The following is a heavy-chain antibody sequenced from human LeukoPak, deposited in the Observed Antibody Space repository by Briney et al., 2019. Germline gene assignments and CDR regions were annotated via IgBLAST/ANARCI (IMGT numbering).Heavy chain of an antibody. CDR1: GGSICSDY. CDR3: ARGVRYLDS. J-gene: IGHJ4*02. D-gene: IGHD3-3*01. Sequence: SETLSLTCAVSGGSICSDYWSWIRQPPGKGLEWIGYVSYSGSTNYNRSLKSRVTIFVDTSNKQFSLILTSVTATDTAIYYCARGVRYLDSWGQGTLVTVSS. CDR2: VSYSGST. V-gene: IGHV4-59*12.